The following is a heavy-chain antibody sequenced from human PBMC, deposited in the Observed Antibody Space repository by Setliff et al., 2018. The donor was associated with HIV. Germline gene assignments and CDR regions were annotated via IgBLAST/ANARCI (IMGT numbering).Heavy chain of an antibody. CDR1: GYNFISYH. V-gene: IGHV1-46*01. J-gene: IGHJ1*01. CDR2: INANGGGT. D-gene: IGHD6-19*01. CDR3: ARVAVPGLVYFPH. Sequence: ASVKVSCKASGYNFISYHLHWLRQAPGQGLEWMGIINANGGGTSYAQKFQGRVTITRDTSTNTVYMEMSGLSSEDTGVFYCARVAVPGLVYFPHWGQGTLVTVSS.